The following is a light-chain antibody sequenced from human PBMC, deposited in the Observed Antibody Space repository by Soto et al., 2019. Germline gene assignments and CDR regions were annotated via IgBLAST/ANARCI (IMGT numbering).Light chain of an antibody. CDR3: QQRNNWRDT. CDR1: QSVSNY. V-gene: IGKV3-11*01. CDR2: ETS. Sequence: EIVLPQSPATLSVSSGERATLSCRASQSVSNYLSWYQQKPGLAPRLLMYETSRRATGIPARFSGSASGTDFTLTISSLEPEDFAVYYCQQRNNWRDTLGKGTRLEIK. J-gene: IGKJ5*01.